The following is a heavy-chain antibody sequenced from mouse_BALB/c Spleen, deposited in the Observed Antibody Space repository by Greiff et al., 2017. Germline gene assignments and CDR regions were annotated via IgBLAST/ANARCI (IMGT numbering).Heavy chain of an antibody. Sequence: QVQLQQSGAELVRPGTSVKVSCKASGYAFTNYLIEWVKQRPGQGLEWIGVINPGSGGTNYNEKFKGKATLTADKSSSTAYMQLSSLTSDDSAVYFCARGTTATPFDYWGQGTTLTVSS. V-gene: IGHV1-54*01. CDR3: ARGTTATPFDY. D-gene: IGHD1-2*01. CDR1: GYAFTNYL. CDR2: INPGSGGT. J-gene: IGHJ2*01.